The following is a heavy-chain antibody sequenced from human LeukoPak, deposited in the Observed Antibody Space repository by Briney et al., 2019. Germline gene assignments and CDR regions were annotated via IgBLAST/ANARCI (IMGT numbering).Heavy chain of an antibody. CDR1: GGTFSSYA. V-gene: IGHV1-69*04. J-gene: IGHJ4*02. Sequence: SVKVSCKASGGTFSSYAIIWVRQAPGQGLEWMGRIIPILGIANYAQKFQGRVTITADKSTSTAYMELSSLRSEDTAVYYCARGGVVPAAIDYWGQGTLVTVSS. D-gene: IGHD2-2*01. CDR2: IIPILGIA. CDR3: ARGGVVPAAIDY.